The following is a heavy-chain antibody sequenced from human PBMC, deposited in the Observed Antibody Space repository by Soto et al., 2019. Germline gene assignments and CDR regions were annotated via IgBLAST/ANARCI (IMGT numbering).Heavy chain of an antibody. CDR1: GFSFTSYW. Sequence: VQLVESGGGLVQPGGSLRLSCEASGFSFTSYWMHWVRQGPGKGLVWVSRISGDGSSTIYADSVKGRFTISRDNAKNTLYLQMNSLRAEDTAVYYCTRTPVYYGMDVWGQGTTVTVSS. CDR3: TRTPVYYGMDV. CDR2: ISGDGSST. J-gene: IGHJ6*02. D-gene: IGHD2-8*01. V-gene: IGHV3-74*01.